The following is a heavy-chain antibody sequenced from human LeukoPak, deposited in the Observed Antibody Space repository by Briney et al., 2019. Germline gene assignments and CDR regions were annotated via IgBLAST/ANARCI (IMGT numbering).Heavy chain of an antibody. V-gene: IGHV4-59*08. CDR3: ARHSLLGGDYDY. CDR2: IYYSGST. CDR1: GGSISSYY. J-gene: IGHJ4*02. Sequence: KPSETLSLTCTVSGGSISSYYWSWIRQPPGKGLEWIGYIYYSGSTNYNPSLKSRVTISVDTSKNQFSLKLSSVTAADTAVYYCARHSLLGGDYDYWGQGTLVIVSS. D-gene: IGHD4-17*01.